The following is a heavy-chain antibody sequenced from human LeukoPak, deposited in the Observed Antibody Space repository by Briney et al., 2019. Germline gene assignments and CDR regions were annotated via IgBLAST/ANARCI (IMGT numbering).Heavy chain of an antibody. D-gene: IGHD2-8*01. CDR3: ATDNGVKTHVDY. V-gene: IGHV1-46*01. Sequence: ASVKSSCKPLENPSTTYCLDGGAQAPGQGLEWMGIINPSGGSTSYAQKLQGRVTMTRDTSTSTVYMELSSLRSEDTAVYYCATDNGVKTHVDYWGQGTLVTVSS. CDR1: ENPSTTYC. J-gene: IGHJ4*02. CDR2: INPSGGST.